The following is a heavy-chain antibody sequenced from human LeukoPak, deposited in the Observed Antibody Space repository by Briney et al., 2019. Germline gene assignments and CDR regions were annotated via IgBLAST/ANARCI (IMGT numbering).Heavy chain of an antibody. J-gene: IGHJ4*02. CDR1: GLTFSSYW. Sequence: GGSLRLSCAASGLTFSSYWMNWLRQAPGKGLEWVANINQDGSEKYYVDSVKGRFTISRDNAKNSLYLQMNSLRAEDTAVYYCARDPPGDFSGRRCYNYWGQGTLVTVSS. CDR2: INQDGSEK. CDR3: ARDPPGDFSGRRCYNY. V-gene: IGHV3-7*01. D-gene: IGHD2-15*01.